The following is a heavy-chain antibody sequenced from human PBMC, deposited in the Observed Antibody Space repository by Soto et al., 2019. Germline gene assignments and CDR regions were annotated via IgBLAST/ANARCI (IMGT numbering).Heavy chain of an antibody. D-gene: IGHD6-13*01. J-gene: IGHJ6*02. Sequence: ASVKVSCKASGYTFSVYYLHWVRQAPGQGLEWMGWINPNSGGTNYAQKFQGWVTMTRDTSITTAYMELSSLRPDDTAVYYCASDLSIAALGTSFYYFGMDVWGQVTTVTVSS. CDR2: INPNSGGT. CDR3: ASDLSIAALGTSFYYFGMDV. V-gene: IGHV1-2*04. CDR1: GYTFSVYY.